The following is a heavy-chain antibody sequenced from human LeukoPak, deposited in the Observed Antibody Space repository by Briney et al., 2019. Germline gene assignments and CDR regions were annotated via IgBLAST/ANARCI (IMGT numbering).Heavy chain of an antibody. Sequence: PGGSLRLSCAASGFTFSSYAMSWVRQAPGKGLEWVANIKQDGSEKYYVDSVKGRFTISRDNAKNSLYLQMNSLRAEDTAVYYCAGKRGGVYYFDYWGQGTLVTVSS. CDR2: IKQDGSEK. CDR3: AGKRGGVYYFDY. V-gene: IGHV3-7*01. D-gene: IGHD3-16*01. J-gene: IGHJ4*02. CDR1: GFTFSSYA.